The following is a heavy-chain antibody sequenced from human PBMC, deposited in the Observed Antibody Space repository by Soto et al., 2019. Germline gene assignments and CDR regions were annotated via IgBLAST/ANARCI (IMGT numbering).Heavy chain of an antibody. Sequence: GGSLRLSCSAPGFTFSSYAMHWVRQAPGKGLEYVSSISTNGGSTHYADSVKGRFTISRDNSKNTQYLQMSSLRADDTAVYYCVKGGRQWLVTSDFNYWGQGALVTVSS. D-gene: IGHD6-19*01. J-gene: IGHJ4*02. CDR3: VKGGRQWLVTSDFNY. CDR1: GFTFSSYA. V-gene: IGHV3-64D*06. CDR2: ISTNGGST.